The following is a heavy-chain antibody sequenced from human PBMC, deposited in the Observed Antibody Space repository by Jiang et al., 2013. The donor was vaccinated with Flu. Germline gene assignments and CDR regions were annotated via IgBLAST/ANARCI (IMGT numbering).Heavy chain of an antibody. V-gene: IGHV3-7*01. CDR2: IRKDGSEG. Sequence: PGGSLRLSCAASGLVFDNYWMTWVRQPPGKGLEWVANIRKDGSEGFYVDSVKGRFTISRDNTEESVFLQMDNLRVEDTGVYFCAAWGVSDFWGQGTLVTVS. CDR1: GLVFDNYW. CDR3: AAWGVSDF. J-gene: IGHJ4*02. D-gene: IGHD3-10*01.